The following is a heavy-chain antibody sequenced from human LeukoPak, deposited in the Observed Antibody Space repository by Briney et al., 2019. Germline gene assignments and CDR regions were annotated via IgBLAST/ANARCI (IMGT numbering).Heavy chain of an antibody. J-gene: IGHJ6*03. CDR3: ARVRVSSTSRVYYYYYMDV. D-gene: IGHD2-2*01. CDR1: GFTFSTYG. V-gene: IGHV3-30*02. CDR2: IRYDGSNK. Sequence: GGSLRLSCAASGFTFSTYGMHWVRQAPGKGLEWVAFIRYDGSNKYYADSVKGRFTISRDNSKNTLYLQMNSLRAEDTAVYYCARVRVSSTSRVYYYYYMDVWGKGTTVTVSS.